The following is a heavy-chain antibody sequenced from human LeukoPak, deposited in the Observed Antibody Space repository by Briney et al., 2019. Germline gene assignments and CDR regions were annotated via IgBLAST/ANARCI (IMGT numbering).Heavy chain of an antibody. CDR1: GGSISSGDYY. Sequence: PSETLSLTCTVSGGSISSGDYYWSWIRQPPGKGLEWLGYIYYSGSTYYNPSLKSRVTISVDTSKNQFSLKLSSVTAADTAVYYCAREVTGTTNTLYNWFDPWGQGTLVTVSS. CDR3: AREVTGTTNTLYNWFDP. J-gene: IGHJ5*02. D-gene: IGHD1-7*01. V-gene: IGHV4-30-4*08. CDR2: IYYSGST.